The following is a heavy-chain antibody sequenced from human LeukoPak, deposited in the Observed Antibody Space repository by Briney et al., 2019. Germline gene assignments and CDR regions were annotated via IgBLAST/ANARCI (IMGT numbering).Heavy chain of an antibody. CDR2: IIGVGADT. J-gene: IGHJ4*02. Sequence: GGSLRLSCAASGFTFSNYAMSWDRQAPGQGLEWVSAIIGVGADTYYADSVKGRFTISRDNSKNTVWLQMNSLRAEDTATYYCAKGSAAGRPYYFDYWGQGALVTVSS. D-gene: IGHD6-25*01. V-gene: IGHV3-23*01. CDR1: GFTFSNYA. CDR3: AKGSAAGRPYYFDY.